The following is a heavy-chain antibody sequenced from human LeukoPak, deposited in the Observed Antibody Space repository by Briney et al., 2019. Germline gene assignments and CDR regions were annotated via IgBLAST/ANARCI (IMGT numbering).Heavy chain of an antibody. CDR3: AKDQSLYVWGSYRRPPFDY. CDR2: ISSSGSTI. Sequence: GGSLRLSCAASGFTFSDYYMSWIRQAPGKGLEWVSYISSSGSTIYYADSVKGRFTISRDNSKNTLYLQMNSLRAEDTAVYYRAKDQSLYVWGSYRRPPFDYWGQGTLVTVSS. D-gene: IGHD3-16*02. V-gene: IGHV3-11*01. J-gene: IGHJ4*02. CDR1: GFTFSDYY.